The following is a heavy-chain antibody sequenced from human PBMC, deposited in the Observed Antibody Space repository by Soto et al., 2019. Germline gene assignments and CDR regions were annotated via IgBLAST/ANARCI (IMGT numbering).Heavy chain of an antibody. CDR3: ARDYYDSSGYYYNWFDP. J-gene: IGHJ5*02. D-gene: IGHD3-22*01. CDR2: INAGNGNT. V-gene: IGHV1-3*01. CDR1: GYTFTSYA. Sequence: ASVKVSCKASGYTFTSYAMHWVRQAPGQRLEWMGWINAGNGNTKYSQKFQGRVTITRDTSASTAYMELSSLRSEDTAVYYCARDYYDSSGYYYNWFDPWGQGTLVTVYS.